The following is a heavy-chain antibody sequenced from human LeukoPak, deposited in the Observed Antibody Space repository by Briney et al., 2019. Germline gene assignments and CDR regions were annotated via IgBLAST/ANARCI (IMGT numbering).Heavy chain of an antibody. CDR2: ISSSGSTI. CDR1: GFTFSSYE. Sequence: GGSLRLSCAASGFTFSSYEMNWVRQAPGKGLEWVSYISSSGSTIYYADSVKGRFTISRDNAKSSLYLQMNSLRAEDTAVYYCAREPRRAMGVTFFDYWGQGTLVTVSS. V-gene: IGHV3-48*03. D-gene: IGHD5-18*01. J-gene: IGHJ4*02. CDR3: AREPRRAMGVTFFDY.